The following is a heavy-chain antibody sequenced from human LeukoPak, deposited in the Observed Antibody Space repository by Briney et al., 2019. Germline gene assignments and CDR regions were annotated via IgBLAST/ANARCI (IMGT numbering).Heavy chain of an antibody. J-gene: IGHJ4*02. D-gene: IGHD6-19*01. CDR3: ARVVGIAVAGSRTWFDY. CDR2: INPNSGGT. V-gene: IGHV1-2*02. CDR1: GYTLSRYG. Sequence: GASVKVSCKASGYTLSRYGISWVRQAPGQGLEWMGWINPNSGGTNYAQKFQGRVTMTRDTSISTAYMELSRLRSDDTAVYYCARVVGIAVAGSRTWFDYWGQGTLVTVSS.